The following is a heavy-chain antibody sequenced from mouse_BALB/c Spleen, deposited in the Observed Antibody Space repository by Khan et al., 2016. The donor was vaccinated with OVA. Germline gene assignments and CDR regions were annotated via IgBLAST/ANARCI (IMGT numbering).Heavy chain of an antibody. CDR3: TRHEGYYGYGQGDY. CDR1: GFSFSRYS. V-gene: IGHV5-9-3*01. CDR2: ISSGGTYT. D-gene: IGHD2-2*01. Sequence: EVELVESGGGLVKPGGSLKLSCAASGFSFSRYSMSWVRQTPEKRLEWVATISSGGTYTYYSASVKGRFTISRDNANNTLFLQMSSLRSEDTAIYSLTRHEGYYGYGQGDYWGQGTSVTVSS. J-gene: IGHJ4*01.